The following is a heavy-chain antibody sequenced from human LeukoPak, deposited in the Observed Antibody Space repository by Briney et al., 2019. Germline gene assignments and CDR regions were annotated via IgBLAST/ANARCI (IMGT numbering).Heavy chain of an antibody. J-gene: IGHJ4*02. CDR2: ISYDGSKK. D-gene: IGHD6-13*01. Sequence: GRSLRLSCAASGFTFSSYGMHWVRQAPGKGLEWVAVISYDGSKKYYADSVKGRFTISRDNSKNTLYLQMNSLRAEDTAVYYCAKEKAAADQTFDYWGQGTLVTVSS. V-gene: IGHV3-30*18. CDR1: GFTFSSYG. CDR3: AKEKAAADQTFDY.